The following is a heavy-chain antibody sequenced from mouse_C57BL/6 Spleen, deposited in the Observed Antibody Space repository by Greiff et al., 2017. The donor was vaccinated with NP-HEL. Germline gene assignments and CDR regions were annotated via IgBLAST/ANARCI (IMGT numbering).Heavy chain of an antibody. D-gene: IGHD1-1*01. V-gene: IGHV1-82*01. CDR3: ARGGTSWAYYFDY. J-gene: IGHJ2*01. CDR1: GYAFSSSW. CDR2: IYPGDGDT. Sequence: VQLQQSGPELVKPGASVKISCKASGYAFSSSWMNWVKQRPGKGLEWIGRIYPGDGDTNYNGKFKGKATLTADKSSSTAYMQLSSLTSEDSAVYFCARGGTSWAYYFDYWGQGTTLTVSS.